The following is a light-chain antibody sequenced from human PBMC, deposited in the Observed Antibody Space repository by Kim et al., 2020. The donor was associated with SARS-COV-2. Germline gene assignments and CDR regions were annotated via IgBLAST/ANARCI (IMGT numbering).Light chain of an antibody. CDR3: ASWDDSLSAVV. Sequence: GQGVTISGSGSSSNIGNNYVYWHQQLPGTAPKLLIYRNNQCPSGVPDRFSGSKSGTSASLAISGLRSEDEAEYYCASWDDSLSAVVFGGGTKLTVL. CDR1: SSNIGNNY. J-gene: IGLJ2*01. CDR2: RNN. V-gene: IGLV1-47*01.